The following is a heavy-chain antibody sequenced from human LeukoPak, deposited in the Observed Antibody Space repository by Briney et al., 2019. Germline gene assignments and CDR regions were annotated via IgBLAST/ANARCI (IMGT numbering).Heavy chain of an antibody. J-gene: IGHJ6*03. CDR2: IYYSGSS. CDR1: DGSISGYH. V-gene: IGHV4-59*01. CDR3: ARVPRSYYYYYYMDV. Sequence: SETLSLTCNVSDGSISGYHWSWIRQPPGKELEWLGYIYYSGSSNYNPSLKSRVTMSADTSKNQFSLKLSSVTAADTAVYYCARVPRSYYYYYYMDVWGKGTTVTVSS.